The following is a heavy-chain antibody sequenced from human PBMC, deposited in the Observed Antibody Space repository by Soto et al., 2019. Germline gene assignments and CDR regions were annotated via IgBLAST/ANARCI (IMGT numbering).Heavy chain of an antibody. J-gene: IGHJ4*02. D-gene: IGHD3-22*01. Sequence: QVQLQESGPGLVKPSQTLSLTCTVSGGSISSGGYYWSWIRQHPGKGLEWIGYIYYSGSTYYNPSLKRRVTIAVDTSKNQFSLKLSSVTAADTAVYYCASDHDSSGYYYSYWGQGTLVTVSS. CDR2: IYYSGST. CDR1: GGSISSGGYY. CDR3: ASDHDSSGYYYSY. V-gene: IGHV4-31*03.